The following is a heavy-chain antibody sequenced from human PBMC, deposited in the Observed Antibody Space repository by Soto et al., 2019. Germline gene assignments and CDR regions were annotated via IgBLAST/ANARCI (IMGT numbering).Heavy chain of an antibody. CDR2: INSSGST. Sequence: SETLSLTCTVSGGSFGSSTYYGGWIRRAPGKGLEWIGSINSSGSTFSNPSLKSRVTLSVDTSKNQFSLKLTSVTAADTALYYCSRRAPEGFDPWGQGTLVTPSS. V-gene: IGHV4-39*01. CDR3: SRRAPEGFDP. J-gene: IGHJ5*02. CDR1: GGSFGSSTYY.